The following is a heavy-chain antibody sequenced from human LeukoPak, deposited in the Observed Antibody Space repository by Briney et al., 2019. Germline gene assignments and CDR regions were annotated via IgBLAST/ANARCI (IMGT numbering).Heavy chain of an antibody. CDR3: ARDRLHKYHLPSSGYYGVPDY. CDR2: IYYSGST. CDR1: GGSISSYY. D-gene: IGHD3-22*01. Sequence: SETLSLTCTVSGGSISSYYWSWIRQPPGKGLEWIGYIYYSGSTNYKPSLKSRVTISVDTSKNQFSLKLSSVTAADTAVYYCARDRLHKYHLPSSGYYGVPDYWGQGTLVAVSS. J-gene: IGHJ4*02. V-gene: IGHV4-59*01.